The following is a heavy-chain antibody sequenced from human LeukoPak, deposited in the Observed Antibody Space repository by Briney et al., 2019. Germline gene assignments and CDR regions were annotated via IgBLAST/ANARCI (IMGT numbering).Heavy chain of an antibody. CDR3: ARRTPTLRLVNAFDI. D-gene: IGHD6-19*01. CDR1: GYSFTSYW. V-gene: IGHV5-51*01. CDR2: IYPGDSDT. J-gene: IGHJ3*02. Sequence: GESLKISCKGSGYSFTSYWIGWVRQMPGKGLEWMGIIYPGDSDTRYSPSFQGQVTISADKSISTAYLQWSSLKASDTAMYYCARRTPTLRLVNAFDIWGQGTMVTVSS.